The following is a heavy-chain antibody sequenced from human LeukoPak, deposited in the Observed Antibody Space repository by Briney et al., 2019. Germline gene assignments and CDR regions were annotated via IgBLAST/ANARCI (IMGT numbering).Heavy chain of an antibody. CDR3: ASRTNFGLVEY. CDR1: GFTFSSYS. D-gene: IGHD3/OR15-3a*01. V-gene: IGHV3-21*01. Sequence: GGSLRLSCAASGFTFSSYSMSWVRQAPGKGLEWVSSISDDSNWIYNADSVEGRFTISRDNAKNSLYLQMNSLRAEDTAVYYCASRTNFGLVEYWGQGTLVTVSS. CDR2: ISDDSNWI. J-gene: IGHJ4*02.